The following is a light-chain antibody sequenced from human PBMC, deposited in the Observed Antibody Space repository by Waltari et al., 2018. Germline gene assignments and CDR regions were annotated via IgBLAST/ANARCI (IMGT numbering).Light chain of an antibody. J-gene: IGLJ2*01. CDR3: AAWDDTLNGL. Sequence: QSVLTQPPSASGTPGQTVTISCSGSNSNIGGNTVNWYQHLPGAAPKLIIYSNNQQPSGVPDRVSGSKSGTSASLAISGLQSEDEADYYCAAWDDTLNGLFGGGTKLTVL. CDR2: SNN. CDR1: NSNIGGNT. V-gene: IGLV1-44*01.